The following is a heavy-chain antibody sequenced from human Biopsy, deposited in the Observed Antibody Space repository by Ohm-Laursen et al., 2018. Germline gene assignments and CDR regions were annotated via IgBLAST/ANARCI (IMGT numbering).Heavy chain of an antibody. D-gene: IGHD2-8*01. V-gene: IGHV1-2*02. CDR3: ARDPLNGHKHFDY. CDR1: SYTFTDYN. CDR2: IHCKTGAT. Sequence: SVKVSCKASSYTFTDYNIHWMRQAPGQGLEWLGYIHCKTGATNYAQKFQGTVTMTRDTSISTAYLAMGSLRSADTAIYYCARDPLNGHKHFDYWGQGSLVTVSS. J-gene: IGHJ4*02.